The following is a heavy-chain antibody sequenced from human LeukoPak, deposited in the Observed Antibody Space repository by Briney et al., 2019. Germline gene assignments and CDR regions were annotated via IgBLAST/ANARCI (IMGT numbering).Heavy chain of an antibody. V-gene: IGHV3-48*04. D-gene: IGHD6-19*01. CDR1: GFTFSSYR. CDR3: ARVDSGSACAS. Sequence: GGSLRLSCAASGFTFSSYRMNWVRQAPGKGLEWVSYISSSSSTIYYADSVKGRFTISRDNAKNSLYLQMNSLRAEDMAVYYCARVDSGSACASWGQGILVTVSS. J-gene: IGHJ1*01. CDR2: ISSSSSTI.